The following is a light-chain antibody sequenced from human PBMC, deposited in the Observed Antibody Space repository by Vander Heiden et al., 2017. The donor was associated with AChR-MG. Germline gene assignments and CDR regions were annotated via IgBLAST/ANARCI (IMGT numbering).Light chain of an antibody. Sequence: QPALTQPASVAGSPGQSITISCPGTSSDVGGYDYVSWYQQHPGKAPKLMIYDVSKRPSGVSNRFSGSKSGNTASLTISGLQAEDEADYFCSSYTSTSTLWVFGGGTKVTVL. CDR3: SSYTSTSTLWV. J-gene: IGLJ3*02. CDR1: SSDVGGYDY. V-gene: IGLV2-14*03. CDR2: DVS.